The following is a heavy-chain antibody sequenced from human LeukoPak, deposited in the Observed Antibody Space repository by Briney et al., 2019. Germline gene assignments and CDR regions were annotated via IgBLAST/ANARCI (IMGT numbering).Heavy chain of an antibody. CDR1: GGSISSYY. V-gene: IGHV4-59*01. J-gene: IGHJ2*01. D-gene: IGHD3-22*01. Sequence: SETLSLTCTVSGGSISSYYWSWIRQPPGKGLEWIGYIYYSGSTNYNPSLKSRVTISVDTSKNQFSLKLSSVTAADTAVYYCARVPPYYYYDSSGYYPGWYFDLWGRGTLVTVSS. CDR3: ARVPPYYYYDSSGYYPGWYFDL. CDR2: IYYSGST.